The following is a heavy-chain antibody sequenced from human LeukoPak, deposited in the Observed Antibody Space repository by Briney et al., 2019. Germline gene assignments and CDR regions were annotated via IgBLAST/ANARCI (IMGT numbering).Heavy chain of an antibody. CDR3: ATDRGYSTFDY. J-gene: IGHJ4*02. Sequence: GGTLRLSCAASGFTFSNHGMNWVRQAPGKGLEWVANINQDGRTINYGDPVRGRFTISRDNARNSLYLQMTSLRAEDTALYYCATDRGYSTFDYWGQGTLVTVSS. V-gene: IGHV3-7*01. D-gene: IGHD6-13*01. CDR1: GFTFSNHG. CDR2: INQDGRTI.